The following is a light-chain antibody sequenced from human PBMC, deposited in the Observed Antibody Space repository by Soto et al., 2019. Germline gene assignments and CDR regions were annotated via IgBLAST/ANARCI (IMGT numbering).Light chain of an antibody. V-gene: IGLV2-14*03. CDR1: SSDVGGYNS. Sequence: HSVLTQPASVSGSPGQSITISCTGTSSDVGGYNSVSWYQHHPGKAPKLILYDVTDRPSGVSYRFSGSKSGNTASLTISGLQAADEADYYCSSYTSSSTNVFGTGTKLTVL. J-gene: IGLJ1*01. CDR2: DVT. CDR3: SSYTSSSTNV.